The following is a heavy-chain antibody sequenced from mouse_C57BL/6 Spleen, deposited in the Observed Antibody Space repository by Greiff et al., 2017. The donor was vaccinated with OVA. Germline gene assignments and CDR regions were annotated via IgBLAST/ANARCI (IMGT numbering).Heavy chain of an antibody. CDR1: GFTFSSYG. Sequence: EVMLVESGGDLVKPGGSLKLSCAASGFTFSSYGMSWVRQTPDKRLEWVATISSGGSYTYYPDSVKGRFTISRDNAKNTLYLQMSSLKSEDTAMYYCASRGGDYDGYFDYWGQGTTLTVSS. CDR2: ISSGGSYT. V-gene: IGHV5-6*02. CDR3: ASRGGDYDGYFDY. D-gene: IGHD2-4*01. J-gene: IGHJ2*01.